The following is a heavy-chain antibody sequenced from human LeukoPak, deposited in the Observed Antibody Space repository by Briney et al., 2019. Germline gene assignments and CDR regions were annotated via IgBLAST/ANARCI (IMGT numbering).Heavy chain of an antibody. CDR2: IYFSGST. CDR3: ARDGVGYYGSGSYYPNWFDP. J-gene: IGHJ5*02. CDR1: GGTISSYY. D-gene: IGHD3-10*01. V-gene: IGHV4-59*01. Sequence: SETLSLTCTVSGGTISSYYWSWIRQPPGQGLEWIGYIYFSGSTNYNPSLKSRVTISVDTSKNQFSLKLSSVTAADTAVYYCARDGVGYYGSGSYYPNWFDPWGQGTLVTVSS.